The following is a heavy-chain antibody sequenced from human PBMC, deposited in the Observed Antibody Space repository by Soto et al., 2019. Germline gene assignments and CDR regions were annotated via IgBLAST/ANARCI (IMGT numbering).Heavy chain of an antibody. D-gene: IGHD3-3*01. J-gene: IGHJ6*02. CDR2: IYYSGST. Sequence: PSETLSLTCTVSGGFVSSGSYYWSWIRQPPGKGLEWIGYIYYSGSTNYNPSLKSRVTISVDTSKNQFSLKLSSVTAADTAVYYCARAPPVDYDFWSGYVMDVWGQGTTVTVSS. CDR1: GGFVSSGSYY. V-gene: IGHV4-61*01. CDR3: ARAPPVDYDFWSGYVMDV.